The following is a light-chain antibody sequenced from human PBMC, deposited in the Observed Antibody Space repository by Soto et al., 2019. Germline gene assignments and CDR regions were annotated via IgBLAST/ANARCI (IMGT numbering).Light chain of an antibody. CDR3: QQYDSHSGYT. Sequence: DIQMTQSPSTLSASVGDRVTITCRASQSISTWWAWYQQKPGKAPKLLIYRASTLENGVPSRFSGSGSGTEFTLTITSLQADDFATYYCQQYDSHSGYTFGQGTRLEIK. V-gene: IGKV1-5*03. CDR2: RAS. J-gene: IGKJ2*01. CDR1: QSISTW.